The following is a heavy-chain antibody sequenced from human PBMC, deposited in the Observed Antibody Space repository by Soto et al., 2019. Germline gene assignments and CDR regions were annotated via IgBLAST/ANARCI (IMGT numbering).Heavy chain of an antibody. D-gene: IGHD5-18*01. CDR2: ISSSSSYI. Sequence: KAGGSLRLSCAASGFTFSSYSMNWVRQTPGKGLEWVSSISSSSSYIYYADSVKGRFTISRDNAKNSLYLQMNSLRAEDTAVYYCAREFVDTAYPGMDVWGQGTTVTVSS. V-gene: IGHV3-21*01. CDR1: GFTFSSYS. J-gene: IGHJ6*02. CDR3: AREFVDTAYPGMDV.